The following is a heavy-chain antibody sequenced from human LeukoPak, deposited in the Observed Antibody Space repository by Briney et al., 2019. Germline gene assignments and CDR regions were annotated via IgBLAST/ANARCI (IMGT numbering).Heavy chain of an antibody. Sequence: SVKVSCKASGGTFSSYAISWVRQAPGQGLEWMGGIIPIFGTANYAQKFQGRVTITADESTSTAFMELSSLRSEDTAVYYCARSLYYYDSSGYYLYWGQGTLVTVSS. J-gene: IGHJ4*02. CDR3: ARSLYYYDSSGYYLY. D-gene: IGHD3-22*01. CDR1: GGTFSSYA. V-gene: IGHV1-69*13. CDR2: IIPIFGTA.